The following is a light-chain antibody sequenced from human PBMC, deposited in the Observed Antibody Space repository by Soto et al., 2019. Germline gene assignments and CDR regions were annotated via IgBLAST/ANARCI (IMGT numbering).Light chain of an antibody. CDR2: GAS. V-gene: IGKV3-20*01. CDR3: QQYGLSPLFP. Sequence: EIVLTQSLGTLSLSPGERATLSCRAIQSVSSSYLAGYQQQPGQAPRLLIYGASSRATGIPDRFSGSGSGTAYKPTISRLEPEDLAEYYCQQYGLSPLFPCGTGTKVDIK. CDR1: QSVSSSY. J-gene: IGKJ3*01.